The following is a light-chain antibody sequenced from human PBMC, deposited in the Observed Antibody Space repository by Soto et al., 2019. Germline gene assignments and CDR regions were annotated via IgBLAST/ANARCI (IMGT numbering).Light chain of an antibody. J-gene: IGKJ2*01. Sequence: EILMTQSPPTLSLSPGERATLSCRASQTIFTNLAWYQQKAGQAPRLLIYDASSRATGVPPRFSGSGSGTEFTLTISSLQSEDFAVYYCQHYNNWPPFMYTFGQGTK. CDR1: QTIFTN. CDR3: QHYNNWPPFMYT. CDR2: DAS. V-gene: IGKV3-15*01.